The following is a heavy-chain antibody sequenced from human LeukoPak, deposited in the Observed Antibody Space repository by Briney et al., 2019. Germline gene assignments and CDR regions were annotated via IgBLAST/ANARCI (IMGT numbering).Heavy chain of an antibody. Sequence: ASVKVSCKASGGTFSSYAISWVRQAPGQGLEWMGGIIPIFGTANYAQKSQGRVTITADESTSTAYMELSSLRSEDTAVYYCARKPTSGSYDYWGQGTLVTVSS. D-gene: IGHD1-26*01. CDR2: IIPIFGTA. CDR3: ARKPTSGSYDY. V-gene: IGHV1-69*13. CDR1: GGTFSSYA. J-gene: IGHJ4*02.